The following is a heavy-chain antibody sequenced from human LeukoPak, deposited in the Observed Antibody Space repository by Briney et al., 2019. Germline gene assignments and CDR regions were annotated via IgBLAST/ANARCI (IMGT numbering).Heavy chain of an antibody. CDR1: GFTFGSYW. J-gene: IGHJ6*02. Sequence: GGSLRLSCAASGFTFGSYWMHWVRQAPGKGLVWVSRINSDGSSTSYADSVKGRFTISRDNAKNTLYLQMNSLRAEDAAVYYCARDLHYGSGSPISARGMDVWGQGTTVTVSS. V-gene: IGHV3-74*01. D-gene: IGHD3-10*01. CDR2: INSDGSST. CDR3: ARDLHYGSGSPISARGMDV.